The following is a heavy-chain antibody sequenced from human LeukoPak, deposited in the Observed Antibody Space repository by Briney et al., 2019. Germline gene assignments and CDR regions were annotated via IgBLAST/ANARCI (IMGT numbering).Heavy chain of an antibody. CDR1: GFTFANYA. CDR3: AKYGSTVFTPNFDY. J-gene: IGHJ4*02. D-gene: IGHD4-23*01. CDR2: ITGSGGST. V-gene: IGHV3-23*01. Sequence: GGSLRLSYAASGFTFANYAMSWVRQAPGKGLEWVSAITGSGGSTYYADSVKGRFTISRDYSKNTLYLQMNSLRAEDTAVYYCAKYGSTVFTPNFDYWGQGTLVTVSS.